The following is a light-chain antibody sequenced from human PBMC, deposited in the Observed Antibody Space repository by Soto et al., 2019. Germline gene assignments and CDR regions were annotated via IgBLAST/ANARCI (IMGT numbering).Light chain of an antibody. CDR2: AAS. V-gene: IGKV1-27*01. J-gene: IGKJ1*01. Sequence: DIQMTQSPSSLAASVGDRVTITCRASQGIIDYLAWYQQKPGKAPKLLIYAASTLQSGVPSRFSGSGARPDFTLPITSLQPEEVGTYYCQKYNRAPRTFGQGTKVEIK. CDR3: QKYNRAPRT. CDR1: QGIIDY.